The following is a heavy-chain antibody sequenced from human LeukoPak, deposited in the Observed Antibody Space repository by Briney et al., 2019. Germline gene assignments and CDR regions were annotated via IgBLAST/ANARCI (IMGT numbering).Heavy chain of an antibody. CDR3: ARGLRYCSGGRCYFSPPYYYYMDV. D-gene: IGHD2-15*01. CDR1: GYTFTGYY. J-gene: IGHJ6*03. Sequence: ASVKVSCKVSGYTFTGYYMHWVRQAPGQGLEWMGWVNPNSGATSYAQKFQGRVTMTRNTSISTAYMELSSLRSEDTAVYYCARGLRYCSGGRCYFSPPYYYYMDVWGKGTTVTISS. CDR2: VNPNSGAT. V-gene: IGHV1-2*02.